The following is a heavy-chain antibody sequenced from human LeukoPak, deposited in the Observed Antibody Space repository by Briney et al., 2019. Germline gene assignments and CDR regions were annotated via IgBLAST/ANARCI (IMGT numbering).Heavy chain of an antibody. J-gene: IGHJ4*02. V-gene: IGHV3-23*01. CDR1: GFTFNTYA. D-gene: IGHD4-23*01. Sequence: GGSLRLSCAASGFTFNTYAMSWVRQAPGKGLEWVSLITGSGGDTYYADSVKGRFTISRDNSKNTLYLQMSSLRAEDTAVYYCAKDRYGGTFDYWGQGTLVTVSS. CDR2: ITGSGGDT. CDR3: AKDRYGGTFDY.